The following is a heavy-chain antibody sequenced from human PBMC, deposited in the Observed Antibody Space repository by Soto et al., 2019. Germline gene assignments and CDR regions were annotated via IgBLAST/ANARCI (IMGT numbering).Heavy chain of an antibody. V-gene: IGHV4-39*01. CDR1: GGSISSSSYY. Sequence: SETLSLTCTVSGGSISSSSYYWGWIRQPPGKVLEWIGSIYYSGSTYYNPSLKSRVTISVDTSKTQFSLQLSSVTAADTAVYYGETGERLPHYCYYGMDAWGQGTPVTVSS. CDR3: ETGERLPHYCYYGMDA. J-gene: IGHJ6*02. D-gene: IGHD1-26*01. CDR2: IYYSGST.